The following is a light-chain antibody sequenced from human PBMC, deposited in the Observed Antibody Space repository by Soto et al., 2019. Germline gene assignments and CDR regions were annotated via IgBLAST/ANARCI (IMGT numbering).Light chain of an antibody. J-gene: IGKJ5*01. CDR2: GAS. Sequence: VLTQSPVTLSLSPGERATLSCRASPDVGTYVAWYQVRGGQAPRLLISGASKRATGITDRSNGGGSGADCILTSNSLESVDSAVYFCQQGGNWPVTFGQGTRVEIK. CDR3: QQGGNWPVT. V-gene: IGKV3D-11*01. CDR1: PDVGTY.